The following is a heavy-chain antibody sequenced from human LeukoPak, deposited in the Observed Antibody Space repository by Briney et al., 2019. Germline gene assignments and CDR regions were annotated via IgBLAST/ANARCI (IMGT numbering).Heavy chain of an antibody. CDR1: GFTFSSYS. CDR2: ISSSSSTI. V-gene: IGHV3-48*01. J-gene: IGHJ4*02. D-gene: IGHD5-24*01. CDR3: AKVRTQEKRWGLFDY. Sequence: PGGSLRLSCAASGFTFSSYSMNWVRQAPGKGLEWVSYISSSSSTIYYADSVKGRFTISRDNAKNSLYLQMNSLRAEDTAVYYCAKVRTQEKRWGLFDYWGQGTLVTVSS.